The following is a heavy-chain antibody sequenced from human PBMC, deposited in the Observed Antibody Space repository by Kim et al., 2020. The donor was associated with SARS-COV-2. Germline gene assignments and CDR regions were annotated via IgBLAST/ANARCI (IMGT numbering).Heavy chain of an antibody. CDR3: AVRPRRGPKIDY. J-gene: IGHJ4*02. CDR2: INHSGST. V-gene: IGHV4-34*01. Sequence: SETLSLTCAVYGGSFSGHYWSWIRQPPGKGLEWIGEINHSGSTNYNPSLKSRVTISVDTSKNQFSLKLNSVTAADTAVYYCAVRPRRGPKIDYWGQGTLVNVSS. D-gene: IGHD3-10*01. CDR1: GGSFSGHY.